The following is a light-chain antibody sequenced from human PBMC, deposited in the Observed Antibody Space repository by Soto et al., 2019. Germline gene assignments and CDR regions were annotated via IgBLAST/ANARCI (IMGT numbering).Light chain of an antibody. CDR2: DVS. V-gene: IGLV2-11*01. CDR1: SSDVGGYNY. Sequence: QSALTQPRSVSGSPGQSVTISCTGTSSDVGGYNYVSWYQQHPGKAPKLMIYDVSKRPSGVPDRFSGSKSGNTASLTISGLQAEDEADYYCYSYAHNSISYVFGPGTKLT. CDR3: YSYAHNSISYV. J-gene: IGLJ1*01.